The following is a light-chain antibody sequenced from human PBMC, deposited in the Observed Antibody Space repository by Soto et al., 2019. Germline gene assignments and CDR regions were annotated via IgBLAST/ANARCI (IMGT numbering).Light chain of an antibody. J-gene: IGLJ1*01. CDR2: DND. CDR3: ATWDDSRSGYV. V-gene: IGLV1-44*01. CDR1: SSNIGSNT. Sequence: QSVLTQPPSVSGTPGQRVTISASGSSSNIGSNTVSWYQQLPGTAPKLLIYDNDERPSGVPVRFSGSKSATSASLAISGLQSEDDGIYYCATWDDSRSGYVFGPGTKLTVL.